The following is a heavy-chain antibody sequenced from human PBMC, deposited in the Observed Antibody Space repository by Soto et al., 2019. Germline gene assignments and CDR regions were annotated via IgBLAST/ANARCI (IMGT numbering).Heavy chain of an antibody. CDR3: ARDTLYYYYGMDV. V-gene: IGHV3-48*02. CDR2: ISSSSSTI. CDR1: VFTFSSDS. Sequence: PGGSLRLSCAASVFTFSSDSMNWVRQARGKGLEWVSYISSSSSTIYYADSVKGRFTISRDNAKNSLYLQMNSLRDEDTAVYYCARDTLYYYYGMDVWGQGTMVTVSS. J-gene: IGHJ6*02.